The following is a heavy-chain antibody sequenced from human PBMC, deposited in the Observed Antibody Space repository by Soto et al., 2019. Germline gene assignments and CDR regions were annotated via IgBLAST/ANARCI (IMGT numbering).Heavy chain of an antibody. J-gene: IGHJ4*02. CDR1: GGSITPYY. CDR2: IYYSGST. CDR3: ARVSPVSRYYFEF. V-gene: IGHV4-59*01. Sequence: QVQLQESGPGLVKPSETLSLTCSVSGGSITPYYWSWIRQSPGKGLEWIGYIYYSGSTTYNPSLKNRVTISVDPSKNQFSLKLTSMTAADTAVYYCARVSPVSRYYFEFWGQGILVTVSS.